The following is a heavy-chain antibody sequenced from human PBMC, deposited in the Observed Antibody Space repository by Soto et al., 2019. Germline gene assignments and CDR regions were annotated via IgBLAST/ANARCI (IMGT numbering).Heavy chain of an antibody. J-gene: IGHJ6*02. Sequence: GESLKISCKGSGYSFTSYWIGWVRQMPGKGLEWMGIIYPGDSDTRYSPSFQGQVTISPDKSISTAYLQWSSLKASDTAMYYCARLTPGWATAMVTPLGYYYGMDVWGQGTTVTVSS. CDR3: ARLTPGWATAMVTPLGYYYGMDV. V-gene: IGHV5-51*01. CDR1: GYSFTSYW. CDR2: IYPGDSDT. D-gene: IGHD5-18*01.